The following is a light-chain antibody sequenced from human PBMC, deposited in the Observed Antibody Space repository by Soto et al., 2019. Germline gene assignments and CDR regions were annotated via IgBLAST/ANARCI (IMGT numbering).Light chain of an antibody. CDR3: QQYNSYSWT. V-gene: IGKV1-5*01. CDR1: QSISSW. CDR2: DAS. J-gene: IGKJ1*01. Sequence: DIPMTQSASTLSASLGDRVTITCGASQSISSWLAWYQQKPGKAPKLLIYDASSLESGVPSRFSGSGYGTEFTLTISSLQPDDFATYYCQQYNSYSWTFGQGTKVDIK.